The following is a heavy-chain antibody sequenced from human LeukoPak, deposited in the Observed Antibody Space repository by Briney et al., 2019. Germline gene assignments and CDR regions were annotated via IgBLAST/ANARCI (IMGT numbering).Heavy chain of an antibody. Sequence: GASVKVFCKASGYTFTSYAMHWVRQAPGQRLEWMGWIYGGNGNTKYSQKFQGRVSITRDTSASTVYMELSSLGSEDTAVYYCARGWGGDCYHVHWGQGTLVTVSS. V-gene: IGHV1-3*01. CDR2: IYGGNGNT. CDR1: GYTFTSYA. D-gene: IGHD2-21*02. J-gene: IGHJ4*02. CDR3: ARGWGGDCYHVH.